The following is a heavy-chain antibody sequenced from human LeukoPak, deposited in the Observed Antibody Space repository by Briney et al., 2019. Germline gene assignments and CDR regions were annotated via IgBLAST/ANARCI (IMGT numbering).Heavy chain of an antibody. V-gene: IGHV4-59*12. CDR2: IYYSGST. CDR3: ARTDYYDSSGFPLDI. CDR1: GGSISSYY. J-gene: IGHJ3*02. Sequence: PSETLSLTCTVSGGSISSYYWSWIRQPPGKGLEWIGYIYYSGSTYYNPSLKSRVTISVDTSKNQFSLKLSSVTAADTAVYYCARTDYYDSSGFPLDIWGQGTMVTVSS. D-gene: IGHD3-22*01.